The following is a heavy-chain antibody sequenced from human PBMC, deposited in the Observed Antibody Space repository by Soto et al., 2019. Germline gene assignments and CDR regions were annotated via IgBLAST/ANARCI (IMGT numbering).Heavy chain of an antibody. Sequence: QVQLVQSGAEVKKPGSSVKVSCKASGGTFSSYAISWVRQAPGQGLEWMGGIIPIFGTADYAQKLQGRVTITAEESTSTAYLEQSTLRSEDTAVYWCSRHGGRRTEGRYYYGMDVWGQGTTVTASS. CDR2: IIPIFGTA. D-gene: IGHD1-26*01. V-gene: IGHV1-69*12. J-gene: IGHJ6*02. CDR1: GGTFSSYA. CDR3: SRHGGRRTEGRYYYGMDV.